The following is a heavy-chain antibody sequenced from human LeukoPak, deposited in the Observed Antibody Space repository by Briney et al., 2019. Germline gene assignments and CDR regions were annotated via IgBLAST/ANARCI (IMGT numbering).Heavy chain of an antibody. CDR3: ARACSSPTCYGSWFDS. Sequence: ASVKVSCKPSGYTFTSYGIIWVRQAPGQGLEWMGWISAYTGNTNYAQKLQGRLIMSTDTSTSTAYMDLRSLTSDDTAVYYCARACSSPTCYGSWFDSWGQGTLVTVSS. V-gene: IGHV1-18*01. CDR2: ISAYTGNT. J-gene: IGHJ5*01. CDR1: GYTFTSYG. D-gene: IGHD2-2*01.